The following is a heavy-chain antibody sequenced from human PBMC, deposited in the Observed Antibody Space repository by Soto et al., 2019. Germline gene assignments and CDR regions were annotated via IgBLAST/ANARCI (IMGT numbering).Heavy chain of an antibody. CDR2: ILNDETP. V-gene: IGHV3-23*01. D-gene: IGHD2-21*01. CDR3: AKDLFPTSGQRFFFDS. CDR1: GFTFSTYA. J-gene: IGHJ4*02. Sequence: HPGGSLRLSCAASGFTFSTYAMTWVRQAPGRGLEWVSTILNDETPFYTDSVKGRFTISRDNVRGTLYLQMNGLRVEDAALYYCAKDLFPTSGQRFFFDSWGQGSLVTVSS.